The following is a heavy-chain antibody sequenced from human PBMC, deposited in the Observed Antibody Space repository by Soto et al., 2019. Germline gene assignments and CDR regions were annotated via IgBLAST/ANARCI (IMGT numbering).Heavy chain of an antibody. CDR2: INPDGSST. D-gene: IGHD1-7*01. V-gene: IGHV3-74*01. CDR1: GFTFNLYW. Sequence: EVHLVESGGGLVQPGGSLRLSCAASGFTFNLYWMHWVRQAPGKGLVWVSRINPDGSSTTYAESVKGRFTISRDNSKNTADLQMNGLGAEDTAIYYCARDNWNSYWGQGALVTVSS. CDR3: ARDNWNSY. J-gene: IGHJ4*02.